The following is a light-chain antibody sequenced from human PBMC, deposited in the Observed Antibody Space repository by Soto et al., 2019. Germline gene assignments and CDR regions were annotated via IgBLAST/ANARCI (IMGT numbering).Light chain of an antibody. CDR1: SSDVGTYKY. CDR2: EVS. V-gene: IGLV2-14*01. J-gene: IGLJ3*02. CDR3: SSFTSSNTPWV. Sequence: QSALTQPASVSGSPGQSITISCTGTSSDVGTYKYVSWYQQHPGKAPKLMIYEVSNRPSGVSNRFSGSKSGNTASLTISGLQAEDEADYYCSSFTSSNTPWVFGGGTKLTVL.